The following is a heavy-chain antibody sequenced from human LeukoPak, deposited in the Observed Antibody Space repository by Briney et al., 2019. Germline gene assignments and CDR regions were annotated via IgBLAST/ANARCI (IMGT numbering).Heavy chain of an antibody. Sequence: GSLRLSCAASGFTFSSYGMHWVRQAPGKGLEWVAVISYDGNHKYYADSVKGRFTISRDNSKNTLYLQMNSLRAEGTAVYYCAKDYYDILTGYYGPDYWGQGTLVTVSS. CDR1: GFTFSSYG. CDR3: AKDYYDILTGYYGPDY. J-gene: IGHJ4*02. V-gene: IGHV3-30*18. D-gene: IGHD3-9*01. CDR2: ISYDGNHK.